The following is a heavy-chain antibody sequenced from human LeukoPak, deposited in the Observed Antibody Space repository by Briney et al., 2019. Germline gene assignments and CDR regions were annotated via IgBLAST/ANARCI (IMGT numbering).Heavy chain of an antibody. D-gene: IGHD6-13*01. CDR2: ISSSGSTI. CDR1: EFTFSDYY. V-gene: IGHV3-11*01. Sequence: GGSLRLSCAASEFTFSDYYMSWIRQAPGKGLEWVSYISSSGSTIYYADSVKGRFTISRDNAKNSLYLQMNSLRAEDTAVYYCARDLPVGGSSSWYYFDYWGQGTLVTVSS. J-gene: IGHJ4*02. CDR3: ARDLPVGGSSSWYYFDY.